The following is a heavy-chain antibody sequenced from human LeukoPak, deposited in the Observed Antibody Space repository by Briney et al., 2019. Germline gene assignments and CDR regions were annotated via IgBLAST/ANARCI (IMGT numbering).Heavy chain of an antibody. CDR3: ARGVYIAAAQYGY. D-gene: IGHD6-13*01. CDR1: GGSISNYY. V-gene: IGHV4-59*01. CDR2: IHYSGTT. Sequence: SETLSLTCTVSGGSISNYYWSWIRQPPGKGLEWIGYIHYSGTTNYNPSLKSRVTISVDTSKNQFSLELSSVTAADTAVYYCARGVYIAAAQYGYWGQGTLVTVSS. J-gene: IGHJ4*02.